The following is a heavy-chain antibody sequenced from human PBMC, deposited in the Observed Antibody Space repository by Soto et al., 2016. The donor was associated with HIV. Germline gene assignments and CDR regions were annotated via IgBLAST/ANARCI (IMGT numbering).Heavy chain of an antibody. CDR1: GYSISSGYY. V-gene: IGHV4-38-2*01. D-gene: IGHD3-9*01. CDR3: ATLYDYFDLAVIT. CDR2: VYHSGST. J-gene: IGHJ4*02. Sequence: QVQLQESGPGLVKPSETLSLTCAVSGYSISSGYYWGWIRQPPGKGLEWIGSVYHSGSTYYKPSLKSRVTISVDTSKNQFSLKLKYVTAADTAVYYCATLYDYFDLAVITWGQGTPGPPSPQ.